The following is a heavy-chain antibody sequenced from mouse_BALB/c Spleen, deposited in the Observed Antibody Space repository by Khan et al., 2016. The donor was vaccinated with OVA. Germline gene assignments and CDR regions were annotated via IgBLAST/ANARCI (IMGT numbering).Heavy chain of an antibody. V-gene: IGHV3-2*02. CDR1: GSSIPSDYA. J-gene: IGHJ1*01. CDR2: IRNSGNT. Sequence: EVQLQESGPGLVKPSQSLALTCTVSGSSIPSDYAWNWIRQFPGSKLEWMGYIRNSGNTSYNPSLKSRITITRDTSKNQFFLQLNSVTTEDTATYYCARDGIWYFDVWGAGTTVTVSS. D-gene: IGHD2-1*01. CDR3: ARDGIWYFDV.